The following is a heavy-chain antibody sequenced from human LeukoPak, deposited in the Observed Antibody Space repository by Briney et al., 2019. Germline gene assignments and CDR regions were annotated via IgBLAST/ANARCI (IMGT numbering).Heavy chain of an antibody. CDR2: IYHSGST. CDR3: ARASHWNQLHYFDY. Sequence: PSGTLSLTCAVSGGSISSSNWWSWVRQPPGKGLEWIGEIYHSGSTNYNPSLKSRVTISVDKPKNQFSLKLSSVTAADTAVYYCARASHWNQLHYFDYWGQGTLVTVSS. V-gene: IGHV4-4*02. J-gene: IGHJ4*02. D-gene: IGHD1-1*01. CDR1: GGSISSSNW.